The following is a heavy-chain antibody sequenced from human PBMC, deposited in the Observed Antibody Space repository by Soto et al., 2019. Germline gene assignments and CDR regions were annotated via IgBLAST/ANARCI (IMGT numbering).Heavy chain of an antibody. D-gene: IGHD4-4*01. V-gene: IGHV4-39*01. CDR2: IYYSGST. CDR1: GGSIGSTTYY. J-gene: IGHJ3*02. Sequence: QLQLQESGPGLVKPSETLSLTCTVSGGSIGSTTYYWGWIRQPPGKGLEWIGSIYYSGSTYYNSSLKCRVTISVDTSKNQCSLKLSSVTAADTAVYYCSRHGGMTTTWWGAFDIWGQGTMVTVSS. CDR3: SRHGGMTTTWWGAFDI.